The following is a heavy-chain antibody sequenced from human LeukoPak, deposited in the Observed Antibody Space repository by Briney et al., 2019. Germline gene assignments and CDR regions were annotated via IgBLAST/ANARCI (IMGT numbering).Heavy chain of an antibody. CDR2: IYTSGST. D-gene: IGHD5-24*01. Sequence: PSQTLSLTCTVSGASISSGSYYWSWIRQPAGKGLEWIGRIYTSGSTDYNSSLKSRVTISVDTSKNQFSLKLSSVTAADTAVYYCARGGVMRWLQSTLSAFDIWGQGTMVTVSS. J-gene: IGHJ3*02. CDR1: GASISSGSYY. CDR3: ARGGVMRWLQSTLSAFDI. V-gene: IGHV4-61*02.